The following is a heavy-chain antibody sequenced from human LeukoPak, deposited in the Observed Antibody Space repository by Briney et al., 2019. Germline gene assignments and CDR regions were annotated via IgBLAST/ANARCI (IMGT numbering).Heavy chain of an antibody. D-gene: IGHD5-24*01. CDR3: ARWEMATIKGGFDY. V-gene: IGHV1-24*01. CDR2: FDPEDGET. Sequence: ASVKVSCKVSGYTLTELSMHWVRQAPGKGLEWMGGFDPEDGETIYAQKFQGRVTITADKSTSTAYMELSSLRSEDTAVYYCARWEMATIKGGFDYWGQGTLVTVSS. J-gene: IGHJ4*02. CDR1: GYTLTELS.